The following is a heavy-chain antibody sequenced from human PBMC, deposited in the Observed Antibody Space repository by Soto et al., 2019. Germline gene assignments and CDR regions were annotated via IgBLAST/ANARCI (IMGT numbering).Heavy chain of an antibody. CDR1: GFTFSSYA. CDR3: ARDDYSTDRYFDY. D-gene: IGHD4-4*01. Sequence: QVQLVESGGGVVQPGRSLRLSCAASGFTFSSYAMHWVRQAPGQGLEWVAVISYDGSNKYYADSVKGRFTISRDNSKNTLYLQMNSLRAEDTAVYYCARDDYSTDRYFDYWGQGTLVTVSS. V-gene: IGHV3-30-3*01. CDR2: ISYDGSNK. J-gene: IGHJ4*02.